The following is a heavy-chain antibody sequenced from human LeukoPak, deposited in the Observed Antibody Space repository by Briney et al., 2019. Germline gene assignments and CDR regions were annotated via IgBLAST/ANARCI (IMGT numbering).Heavy chain of an antibody. D-gene: IGHD2-2*01. Sequence: GASVRVSCKASGYTFTGYYMHWVRQAPGQGLEWMGWINPNSGGTNYAQKFQGRVTMTRDTSISTAYMELSRLRSGDTAVYYCARAYQSRSTSWAIVGYWGQGTLVTVSS. CDR2: INPNSGGT. CDR3: ARAYQSRSTSWAIVGY. J-gene: IGHJ4*02. CDR1: GYTFTGYY. V-gene: IGHV1-2*02.